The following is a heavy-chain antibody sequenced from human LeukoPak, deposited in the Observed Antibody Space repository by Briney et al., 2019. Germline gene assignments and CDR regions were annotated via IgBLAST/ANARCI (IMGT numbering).Heavy chain of an antibody. D-gene: IGHD6-19*01. CDR2: ISGSGGST. Sequence: PGGSLRLSCAASGFTFSSYAMSWVRQAPGKGLEWVSAISGSGGSTYYADSVKGRFTLSRDNSKNTRYLQMNSLRAEDTAVYYCAKGGSGWYYFDYWGQGTLVTVSS. V-gene: IGHV3-23*01. J-gene: IGHJ4*02. CDR1: GFTFSSYA. CDR3: AKGGSGWYYFDY.